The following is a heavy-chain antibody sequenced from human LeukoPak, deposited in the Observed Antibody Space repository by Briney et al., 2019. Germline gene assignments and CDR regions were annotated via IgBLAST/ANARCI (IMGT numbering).Heavy chain of an antibody. CDR2: ISYSGVVK. D-gene: IGHD6-25*01. Sequence: GGSLRLSCTASGYTFSDYGTHWVRQAPGKGLEWLSYISYSGVVKFYADSVKGRFTISRDNSKNTLYLQMNNLTDEDTALYYCSKDADVRSRGIAASSHEYWGQGTLVTVSS. J-gene: IGHJ4*02. V-gene: IGHV3-30*02. CDR3: SKDADVRSRGIAASSHEY. CDR1: GYTFSDYG.